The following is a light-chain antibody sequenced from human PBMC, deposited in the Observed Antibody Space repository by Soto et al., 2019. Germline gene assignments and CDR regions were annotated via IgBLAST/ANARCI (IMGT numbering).Light chain of an antibody. V-gene: IGLV3-1*01. CDR3: QAWDNSLV. J-gene: IGLJ2*01. CDR1: KLGDKY. CDR2: QDS. Sequence: SYELTQPPSVSVSPGQTASITCSGDKLGDKYARWYQQKPRQSPVLVIYQDSKRPSGIPERFSGSNSGNTATLTISGTQAMDEADYYCQAWDNSLVFGGGTQLTVL.